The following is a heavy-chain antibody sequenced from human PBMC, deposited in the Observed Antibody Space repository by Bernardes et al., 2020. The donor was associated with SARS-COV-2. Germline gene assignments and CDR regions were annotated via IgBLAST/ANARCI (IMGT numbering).Heavy chain of an antibody. V-gene: IGHV3-30*18. CDR1: GFIFSSFG. CDR3: AKEASQLGSRADCQGRCYFDY. D-gene: IGHD6-6*01. CDR2: IAYDGSIK. J-gene: IGHJ4*02. Sequence: GGSLRLSCAASGFIFSSFGMHWVRQAPGKGLEWVAVIAYDGSIKYYVDSVEGRFTISRDNSKNTLHLQMNSLRAEDTAVYYCAKEASQLGSRADCQGRCYFDYWGQGTLVTVSS.